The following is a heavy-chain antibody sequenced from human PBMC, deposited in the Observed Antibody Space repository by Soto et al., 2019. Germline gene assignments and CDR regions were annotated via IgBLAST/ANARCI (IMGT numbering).Heavy chain of an antibody. V-gene: IGHV4-31*03. CDR3: ARGPVRSGYSSGRRYPYDY. D-gene: IGHD6-19*01. Sequence: SSETLSLTCTVSGGSISSGGYYWSWIRQHPGKGLEWIGYIYYSGSTNYNPSLKSRVTISVDTSKNQFSLKLSSVTAADTAVYYCARGPVRSGYSSGRRYPYDYWGQGTLVTVSS. CDR1: GGSISSGGYY. J-gene: IGHJ4*02. CDR2: IYYSGST.